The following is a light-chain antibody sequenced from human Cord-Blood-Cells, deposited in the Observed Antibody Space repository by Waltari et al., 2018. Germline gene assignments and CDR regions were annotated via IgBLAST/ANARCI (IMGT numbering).Light chain of an antibody. CDR2: EVS. CDR3: CSYAGSSTWV. Sequence: QSALTQPASVSGSPGQSITISCTGTSSDVGSYNLVSWYQQHPGKTPKLMSYEVSQRPSGVSNRCSGAQSGHPACLTSSGLQAEDEDEYYCCSYAGSSTWVFGGGTKLTVL. CDR1: SSDVGSYNL. J-gene: IGLJ3*02. V-gene: IGLV2-23*02.